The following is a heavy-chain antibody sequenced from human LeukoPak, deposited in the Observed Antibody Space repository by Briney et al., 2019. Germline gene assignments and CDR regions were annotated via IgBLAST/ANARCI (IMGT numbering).Heavy chain of an antibody. J-gene: IGHJ4*02. CDR3: ARDPLAPPSIAAAGTGRYYFDY. Sequence: GGSLRLSCAASGFMFNKYAMNWVRQAPGKGLEWVSYISSSSSTIYYADSVKGRFTISRDNAKNSLYLQMNSLRAEDTAVYYCARDPLAPPSIAAAGTGRYYFDYWGQGTLVTVSS. V-gene: IGHV3-48*01. CDR1: GFMFNKYA. D-gene: IGHD6-13*01. CDR2: ISSSSSTI.